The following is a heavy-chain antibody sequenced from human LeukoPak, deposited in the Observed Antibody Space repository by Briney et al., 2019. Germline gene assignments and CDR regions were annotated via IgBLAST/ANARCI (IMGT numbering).Heavy chain of an antibody. Sequence: ASVKVSCKASGYTFTGYYMHWVRQAPGQGLEWMGWINPNSGGTNYAQKFQGRVTMTRDTSISTAYMELSRLRSDDTAVYYCARSITMIVVAALSPWGQGTLVTVSS. J-gene: IGHJ4*02. CDR3: ARSITMIVVAALSP. D-gene: IGHD3-22*01. V-gene: IGHV1-2*02. CDR2: INPNSGGT. CDR1: GYTFTGYY.